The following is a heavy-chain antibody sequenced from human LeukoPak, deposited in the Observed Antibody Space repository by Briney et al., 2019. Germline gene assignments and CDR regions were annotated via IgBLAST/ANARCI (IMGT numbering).Heavy chain of an antibody. CDR3: ARRVSPDY. V-gene: IGHV1-2*02. Sequence: ASVKVSCKTSGYTFTDYYIHWVRQAPGQGPERVGWINPKTGGTDYAQKFQGRVTVTRDTSISTAYMELTRLRSDDTAVFYCARRVSPDYWGQGTLVTVSS. J-gene: IGHJ4*02. CDR2: INPKTGGT. CDR1: GYTFTDYY.